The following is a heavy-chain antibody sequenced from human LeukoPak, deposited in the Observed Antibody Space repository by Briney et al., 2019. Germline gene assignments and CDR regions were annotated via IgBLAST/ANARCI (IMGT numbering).Heavy chain of an antibody. CDR3: ARDDSSGYYCD. CDR1: GGSISSGDYY. D-gene: IGHD3-22*01. CDR2: IYYSGST. V-gene: IGHV4-30-4*01. J-gene: IGHJ4*02. Sequence: SQTLSLTCTVSGGSISSGDYYWSWIRQPPGKGLEWIGYIYYSGSTYYNPSLKSRVAISVDTSKNQFSLKLSSVTAADTAVYYCARDDSSGYYCDWGQGTLVTVSS.